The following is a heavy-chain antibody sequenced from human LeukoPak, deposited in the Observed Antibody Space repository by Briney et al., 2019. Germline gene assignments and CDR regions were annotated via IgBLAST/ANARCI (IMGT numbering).Heavy chain of an antibody. Sequence: GGSLRLSCAASGFTVSSNYMSWVRQAPGKGLEWVSVIYSGGSTYYADSMKGRFTISRDNSKNTLYLQMNSLRAEDTAVYYCARGRDSSGYYYTPDAFDIWGQGTMVTVSS. CDR3: ARGRDSSGYYYTPDAFDI. CDR2: IYSGGST. CDR1: GFTVSSNY. J-gene: IGHJ3*02. D-gene: IGHD3-22*01. V-gene: IGHV3-53*05.